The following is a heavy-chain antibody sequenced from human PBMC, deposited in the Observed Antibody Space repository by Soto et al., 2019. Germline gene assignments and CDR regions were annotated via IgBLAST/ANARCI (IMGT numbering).Heavy chain of an antibody. Sequence: GESLKISCAASGFTFSSYAMHWVRQAPGKGLEWVAVISYDGSNKYYADSMKGRFTISRDNSKNTLYLQMNSLRAEDTAVYYCTTVTRFDYWGQGTLVTVSS. CDR2: ISYDGSNK. J-gene: IGHJ4*02. D-gene: IGHD4-17*01. CDR1: GFTFSSYA. V-gene: IGHV3-30-3*01. CDR3: TTVTRFDY.